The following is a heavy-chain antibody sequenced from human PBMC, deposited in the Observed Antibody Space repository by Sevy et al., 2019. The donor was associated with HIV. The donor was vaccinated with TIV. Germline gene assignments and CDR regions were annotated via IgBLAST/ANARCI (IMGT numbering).Heavy chain of an antibody. CDR3: ARMGASGVY. CDR2: IKEDGSEK. Sequence: GGSLRLSCAASTLTFTTDWMNWVRQPPGKGLQRVANIKEDGSEKSYVDSVKGRFTISRDNAKTSLYLQMNSLRGEDTAVYYCARMGASGVYWGQGTLVTVSS. D-gene: IGHD3-16*01. J-gene: IGHJ4*02. CDR1: TLTFTTDW. V-gene: IGHV3-7*03.